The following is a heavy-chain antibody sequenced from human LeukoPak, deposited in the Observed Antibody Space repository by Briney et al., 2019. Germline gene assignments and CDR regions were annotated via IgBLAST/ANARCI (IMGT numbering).Heavy chain of an antibody. CDR1: GGSFSGYY. D-gene: IGHD3-10*01. V-gene: IGHV4-34*01. J-gene: IGHJ4*02. CDR3: ARGVTSFGSYFDY. Sequence: SETLSLTCAVYGGSFSGYYWSWIRQPLGKGLEWIGEINHSGSTNYNPSLKSRVTISVDTSKNQFSLKLSSVTAADTAVYYCARGVTSFGSYFDYWGQGTLVTVSS. CDR2: INHSGST.